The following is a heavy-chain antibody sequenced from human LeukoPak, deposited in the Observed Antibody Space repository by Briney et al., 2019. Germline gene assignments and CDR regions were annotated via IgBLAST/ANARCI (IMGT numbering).Heavy chain of an antibody. CDR3: AKERNGYNWDDAFDI. D-gene: IGHD5-24*01. V-gene: IGHV3-23*01. CDR2: ITGSGGNT. J-gene: IGHJ3*02. Sequence: GGSLRLSCAASGLSFSSYAMSWVPQAPGKGLEWVSVITGSGGNTYYADSVEGRFTISRDNSKNTLYLQMNSLRAEDTAVYYCAKERNGYNWDDAFDIWGQGTMVTVSS. CDR1: GLSFSSYA.